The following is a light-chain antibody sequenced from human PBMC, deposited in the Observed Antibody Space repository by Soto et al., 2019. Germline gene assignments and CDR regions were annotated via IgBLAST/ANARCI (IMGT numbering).Light chain of an antibody. CDR1: RSNLGAGYD. CDR2: ANN. V-gene: IGLV1-40*01. CDR3: AAWDDSLNAWV. Sequence: QSVLTQPPSVSGAPGQGVTISCTGTRSNLGAGYDVHWYQQFPGAAPKLLIYANNKRPSGVLDRFSGSKSGTSASLAITGLQAEDEADYYCAAWDDSLNAWVFGGGTKLTVL. J-gene: IGLJ3*02.